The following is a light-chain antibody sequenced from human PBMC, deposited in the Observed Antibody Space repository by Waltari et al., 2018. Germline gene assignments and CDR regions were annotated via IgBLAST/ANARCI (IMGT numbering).Light chain of an antibody. CDR1: ATDIAGYNY. Sequence: QSALTQPASVSGSPGHSITIPCAVSATDIAGYNYDSWYQQHPGKAPKLVIFDVSSRPSGISYRFSASKFGNTASLTISGLQPDDEADYYCCSFTSSSTWVFGGGTKLTVL. J-gene: IGLJ3*02. CDR2: DVS. V-gene: IGLV2-14*03. CDR3: CSFTSSSTWV.